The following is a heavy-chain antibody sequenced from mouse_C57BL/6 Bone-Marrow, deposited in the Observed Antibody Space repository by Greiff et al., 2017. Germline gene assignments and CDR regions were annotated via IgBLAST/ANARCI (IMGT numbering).Heavy chain of an antibody. V-gene: IGHV1-64*01. J-gene: IGHJ3*01. CDR1: GYTFTSYW. D-gene: IGHD1-1*01. CDR3: ARGAYGSSSFAY. CDR2: IHPNSGST. Sequence: VQLQQPGAELVKPGASVKLSCKASGYTFTSYWMHWVKQRPGQGLEWIGMIHPNSGSTNYNEKFKSKATLTVDKSSSTAYMQLSSLTSEDSAVYYCARGAYGSSSFAYWGQGTLVTVSA.